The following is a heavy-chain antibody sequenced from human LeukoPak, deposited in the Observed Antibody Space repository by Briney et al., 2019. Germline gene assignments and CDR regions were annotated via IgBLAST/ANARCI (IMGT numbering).Heavy chain of an antibody. J-gene: IGHJ4*02. Sequence: SQTLSLTCTVSGGSISSGDYYWSWIRQPPGKGLEWIGYIYCSGSTYYNPSLKSRVTISVDTSKNQFSLKLSSVTAADTAVYYCARVWAYCSSTSCQGEDWGQGTLVTVSS. D-gene: IGHD2-2*01. V-gene: IGHV4-30-4*08. CDR3: ARVWAYCSSTSCQGED. CDR2: IYCSGST. CDR1: GGSISSGDYY.